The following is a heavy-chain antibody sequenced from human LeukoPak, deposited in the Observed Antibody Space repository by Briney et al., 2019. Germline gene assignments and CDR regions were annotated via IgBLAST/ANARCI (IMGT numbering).Heavy chain of an antibody. CDR1: GFTFSSYA. J-gene: IGHJ4*02. CDR2: ISGSSSYI. Sequence: GGSLRLSCAASGFTFSSYAMHWARQAPGKGLEWVSSISGSSSYIYYADSVKGRFSISRDNAKNSLYLQMNSLRSEDTAVYYCARDLLGWELHYFDYWGQGTLVTVSS. CDR3: ARDLLGWELHYFDY. V-gene: IGHV3-21*01. D-gene: IGHD1-26*01.